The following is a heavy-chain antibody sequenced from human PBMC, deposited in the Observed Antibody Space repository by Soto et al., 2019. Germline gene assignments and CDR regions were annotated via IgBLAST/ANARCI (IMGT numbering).Heavy chain of an antibody. Sequence: QVQLVQSGAEVKKPGSSVKVSCKASGGTFSSYAISWVRQAPGQGLEWMGGIIPIFGTANYAQKFQGRVTITADESTSPAYMELSSLRSEDTAVYYCARKDIVVVVAAIPKASYYYYGMDVWGQGTTVTVSS. V-gene: IGHV1-69*12. CDR3: ARKDIVVVVAAIPKASYYYYGMDV. J-gene: IGHJ6*02. CDR1: GGTFSSYA. CDR2: IIPIFGTA. D-gene: IGHD2-15*01.